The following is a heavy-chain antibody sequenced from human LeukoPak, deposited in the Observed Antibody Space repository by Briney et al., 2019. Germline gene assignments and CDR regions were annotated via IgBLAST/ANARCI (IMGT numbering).Heavy chain of an antibody. CDR2: TYYSGST. J-gene: IGHJ5*02. CDR1: GASINSYY. V-gene: IGHV4-59*01. Sequence: SETLSLTCSVSGASINSYYWNWIRQPPGKGLEWIGNTYYSGSTNYNPPLSSRVTISLDTSKNQFSLKMTSVTAADTAVYYCAKDWELGSWGQGTLVTISS. CDR3: AKDWELGS. D-gene: IGHD1-26*01.